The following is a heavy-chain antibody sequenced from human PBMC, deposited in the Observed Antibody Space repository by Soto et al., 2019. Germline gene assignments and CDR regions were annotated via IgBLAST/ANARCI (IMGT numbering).Heavy chain of an antibody. CDR3: AKVEGYYYGSGYYFDY. CDR2: ISYDGSNK. V-gene: IGHV3-30*18. Sequence: QVQPVESGGGVVQPGRSLRLSCAASGFTFSSNGMHWVRQAPGKGLEWVAVISYDGSNKYYVDSVKGRFTISRDNSKNTLYLQMNSLRAEDTAVYYCAKVEGYYYGSGYYFDYWGQGTLVTVSS. J-gene: IGHJ4*02. CDR1: GFTFSSNG. D-gene: IGHD3-10*01.